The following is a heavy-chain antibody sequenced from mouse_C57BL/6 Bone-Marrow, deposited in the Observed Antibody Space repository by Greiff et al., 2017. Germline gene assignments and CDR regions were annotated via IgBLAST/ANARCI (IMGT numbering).Heavy chain of an antibody. Sequence: VMLVESGAELVKPGASVQISCKSSGYAFSSYWMNWVKQRPGKGLEWIGQIYPGDGDTNYNGKFKGKATLTADKSSSTAYMQLSSLTSEDSAVYFWAREGYGLAAWLAYWGQGTLVTVSA. CDR2: IYPGDGDT. V-gene: IGHV1-80*01. CDR3: AREGYGLAAWLAY. J-gene: IGHJ3*01. CDR1: GYAFSSYW. D-gene: IGHD2-14*01.